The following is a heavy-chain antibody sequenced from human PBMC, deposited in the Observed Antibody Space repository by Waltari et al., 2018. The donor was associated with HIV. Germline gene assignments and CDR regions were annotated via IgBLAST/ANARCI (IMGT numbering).Heavy chain of an antibody. V-gene: IGHV4-59*08. Sequence: QVRLQESGPGLVKPSETLSLICTVSGGSIRNFSWTWIRQPPERGLEWIGCIFYTGSTKYNPSLKSRATISVDTSKNEFSLKLASVTAADTAVYYCARTPRTMIRGVKGSFDYWGQGALVTVSS. CDR1: GGSIRNFS. CDR2: IFYTGST. CDR3: ARTPRTMIRGVKGSFDY. D-gene: IGHD3-10*01. J-gene: IGHJ4*02.